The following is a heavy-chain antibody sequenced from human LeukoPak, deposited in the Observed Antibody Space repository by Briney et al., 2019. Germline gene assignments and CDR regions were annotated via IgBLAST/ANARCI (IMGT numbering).Heavy chain of an antibody. J-gene: IGHJ4*02. CDR2: IDISGGST. D-gene: IGHD1-1*01. CDR1: GITFSSYE. Sequence: GGSLRLSCAASGITFSSYEMSWVRRAPGKGLEWVASIDISGGSTYYEDSVQGRFTISRDNSKNTLYLEMNSLRVEDTALYYCANEVRPNDYWGQGTLVTVSS. CDR3: ANEVRPNDY. V-gene: IGHV3-23*01.